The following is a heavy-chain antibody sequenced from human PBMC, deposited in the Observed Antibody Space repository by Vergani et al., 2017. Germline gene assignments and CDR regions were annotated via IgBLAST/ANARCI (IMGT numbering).Heavy chain of an antibody. CDR2: IWYDGSNK. J-gene: IGHJ3*02. CDR3: ARGEYSSSWHDAFDI. Sequence: VQLVESGGGLVQPGRSLRLSCAASGFTFSSYGMHWVRQAPGKGLEWVAVIWYDGSNKYYADSVKGRFTISRDNSKNTLYLQMNSLRAEDTAVYYCARGEYSSSWHDAFDIWGQGTMVTVSS. CDR1: GFTFSSYG. D-gene: IGHD6-13*01. V-gene: IGHV3-33*01.